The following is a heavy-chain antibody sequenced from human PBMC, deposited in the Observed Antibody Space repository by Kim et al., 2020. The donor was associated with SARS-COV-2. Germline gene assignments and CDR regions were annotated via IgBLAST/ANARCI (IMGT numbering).Heavy chain of an antibody. V-gene: IGHV4-59*01. CDR3: ARGGRITMIVIGAFDI. D-gene: IGHD3-22*01. J-gene: IGHJ3*02. CDR1: GGSISSYY. CDR2: IYYSGST. Sequence: SETLSLTCTVSGGSISSYYWSWIRQPPGKGLEWIGYIYYSGSTNYNPSLKSRVTISVDTSKNQFSLKLSSVTAADTAVYYCARGGRITMIVIGAFDIWGQGTMVTVSS.